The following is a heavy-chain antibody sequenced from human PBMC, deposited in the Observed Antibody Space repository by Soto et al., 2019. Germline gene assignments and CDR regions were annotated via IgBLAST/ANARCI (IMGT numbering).Heavy chain of an antibody. V-gene: IGHV4-61*01. CDR1: GGSVSSGSYY. Sequence: SETLSLTCTVSGGSVSSGSYYGSWIRQPPGKGLEWIGNIYYSGGTNYNPSLKSRVTISVDTSKNQFSLKLSSVTAADTAVYYCARAPAVAVTSWFDPWGQGTLVTVSS. CDR2: IYYSGGT. J-gene: IGHJ5*02. D-gene: IGHD2-21*01. CDR3: ARAPAVAVTSWFDP.